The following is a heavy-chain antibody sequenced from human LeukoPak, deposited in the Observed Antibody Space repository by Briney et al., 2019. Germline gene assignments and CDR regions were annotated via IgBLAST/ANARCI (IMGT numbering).Heavy chain of an antibody. CDR2: ISSDSSAI. Sequence: GGSLRLSCAASGFTFNMNWVRQAPGKGLEWLSYISSDSSAIYYADSVKGRFTISRDNVKNSLYLQMNSLRAEDTAVYYCARDLATVFGVAKWFDPWGQGTLVTVSS. V-gene: IGHV3-48*01. J-gene: IGHJ5*02. D-gene: IGHD3-3*01. CDR1: GFTFN. CDR3: ARDLATVFGVAKWFDP.